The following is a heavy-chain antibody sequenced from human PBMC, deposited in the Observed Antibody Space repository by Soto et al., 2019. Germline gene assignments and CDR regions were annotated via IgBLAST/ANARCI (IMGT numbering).Heavy chain of an antibody. D-gene: IGHD3-3*01. CDR3: ARDSRTTIFPEYGMDV. CDR1: GYTFTSYA. CDR2: INAGNGNT. V-gene: IGHV1-3*01. J-gene: IGHJ6*02. Sequence: ASVKVSCKASGYTFTSYAMHWVRQAPGQRLEWMGWINAGNGNTKYSQKFQGRVTITRDTSASTAYMELSSLRSEDTAVYYCARDSRTTIFPEYGMDVWGQGTTVTVSS.